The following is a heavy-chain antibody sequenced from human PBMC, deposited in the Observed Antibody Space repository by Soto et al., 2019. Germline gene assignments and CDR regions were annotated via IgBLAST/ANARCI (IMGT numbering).Heavy chain of an antibody. V-gene: IGHV4-34*01. CDR2: INDRGSI. CDR1: GGSFSGYY. D-gene: IGHD3-9*01. Sequence: QVQLQQWGAGPLRPLETLSLTCGVSGGSFSGYYWAWIRQSPGKGLEWIGEINDRGSINYNPSLKSRVSISVDRSKNHYSLNLRSVTAADTAVYYCARESHDILTGPRWVWYFDLWGRGTLVTVSS. CDR3: ARESHDILTGPRWVWYFDL. J-gene: IGHJ2*01.